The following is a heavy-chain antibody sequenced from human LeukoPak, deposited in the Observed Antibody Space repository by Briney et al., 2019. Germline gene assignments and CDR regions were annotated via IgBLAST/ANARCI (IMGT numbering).Heavy chain of an antibody. CDR1: GGSISSYY. V-gene: IGHV4-4*07. CDR2: IYTSGST. CDR3: AREGGIAALPDYYYYMDV. J-gene: IGHJ6*03. D-gene: IGHD6-6*01. Sequence: SETLSLTCAVYGGSISSYYWSWIRQPAGKGLEWIGRIYTSGSTNYNPSLKSRVTMSVDTSKNQFSLKLSSVTAADTAVYYCAREGGIAALPDYYYYMDVWGKGTTVTVSS.